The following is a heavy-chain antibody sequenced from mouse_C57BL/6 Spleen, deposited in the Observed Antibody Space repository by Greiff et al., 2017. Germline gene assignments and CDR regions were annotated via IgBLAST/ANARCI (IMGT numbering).Heavy chain of an antibody. CDR2: IWWDDDK. V-gene: IGHV8-8*01. CDR3: ARIAWGGSSLYAMDY. D-gene: IGHD1-1*01. Sequence: QVTLKESGPGILQPSQTLSLTCSFSGFSLSTFGMGVGWIRQPSGKGLEWLAHIWWDDDKYYNPALKSRLTISKDTSKNQVFLKNAKVDTANTATYYCARIAWGGSSLYAMDYWGQGTSVTVSS. J-gene: IGHJ4*01. CDR1: GFSLSTFGMG.